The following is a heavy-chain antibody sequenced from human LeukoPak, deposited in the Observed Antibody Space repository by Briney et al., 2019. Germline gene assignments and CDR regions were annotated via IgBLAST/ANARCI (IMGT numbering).Heavy chain of an antibody. D-gene: IGHD2-2*01. J-gene: IGHJ5*02. CDR3: ARPTAPQTSAPWGREKNWFDP. CDR2: INPSGGST. CDR1: GYTFTNYG. Sequence: ASVKVSCKASGYTFTNYGISWVRQAPGQGLEWMGIINPSGGSTSYAQKFQGRVTMTRDMSTSTVYMELSSLRSEDTAVYYCARPTAPQTSAPWGREKNWFDPWGQGTLVTVSS. V-gene: IGHV1-46*01.